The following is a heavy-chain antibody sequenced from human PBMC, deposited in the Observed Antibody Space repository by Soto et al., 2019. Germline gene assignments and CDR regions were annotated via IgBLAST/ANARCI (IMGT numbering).Heavy chain of an antibody. D-gene: IGHD6-13*01. CDR2: IKSKTDGGTT. Sequence: GGSLRLSCAASGFTFNAAWMSWVRQAPGKWLEWVGRIKSKTDGGTTDFAAPVKGRFTVSRDDSKNTVYLQMNSLKIEDTAVYYCTTGLAAAGTNYWGQGXLVTVYS. CDR3: TTGLAAAGTNY. CDR1: GFTFNAAW. V-gene: IGHV3-15*01. J-gene: IGHJ4*02.